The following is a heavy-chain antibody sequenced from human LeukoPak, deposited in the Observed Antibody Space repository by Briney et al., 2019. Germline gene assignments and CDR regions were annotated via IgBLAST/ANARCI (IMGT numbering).Heavy chain of an antibody. CDR3: ASRVVTATFDAFDI. V-gene: IGHV3-21*01. Sequence: GGSLRLSCAASGFTFSSYSMNWVRQAPGKGLEWVSSISSSSSYIYYADSVKGRFTISRDNAKNSLYLQMNSLRAEDTAVHYCASRVVTATFDAFDIWGQGTMVTVSS. CDR2: ISSSSSYI. CDR1: GFTFSSYS. D-gene: IGHD2-21*02. J-gene: IGHJ3*02.